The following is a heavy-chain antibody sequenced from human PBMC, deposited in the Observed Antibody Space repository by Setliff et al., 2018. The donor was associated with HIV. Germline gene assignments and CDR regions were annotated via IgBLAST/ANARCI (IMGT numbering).Heavy chain of an antibody. CDR2: ISHSGATI. CDR3: ARDYLYYNLYNGSPVYGMDV. D-gene: IGHD3-3*01. CDR1: GFTFSDYE. J-gene: IGHJ6*02. V-gene: IGHV3-48*03. Sequence: GGSLRLSCSASGFTFSDYEINWVRQAPGKGLEWISYISHSGATIYYADSVKGRFTISRDNVKNSLYLQMNSLRAEDTAVYYCARDYLYYNLYNGSPVYGMDVWGQGTTVTVSS.